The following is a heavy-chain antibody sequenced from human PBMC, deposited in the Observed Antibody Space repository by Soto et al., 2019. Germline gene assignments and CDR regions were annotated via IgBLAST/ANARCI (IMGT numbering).Heavy chain of an antibody. D-gene: IGHD4-17*01. CDR3: AKDPPLHGDYGRTYYFDS. J-gene: IGHJ4*02. Sequence: GGSLRLSCEGTGFTFSSYAMNWVRQVPGKGLEWVAGLSASGSRTFYAESVKGRFSISRDNSRNTVYLQMTSLRAEDTAVYYCAKDPPLHGDYGRTYYFDSWGQGTLVTGSS. CDR2: LSASGSRT. V-gene: IGHV3-23*01. CDR1: GFTFSSYA.